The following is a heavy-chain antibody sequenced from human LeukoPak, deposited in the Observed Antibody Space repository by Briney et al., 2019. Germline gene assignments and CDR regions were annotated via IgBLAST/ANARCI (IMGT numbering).Heavy chain of an antibody. Sequence: GGSLRLSCAVSGFTFSDNWMSWVRQAPGKGLDWVANIKEDGSEKNYVDSVKGRFTISRDNSKNSLYLQMNSLRAEDTAVYYCAKYFRADARNYHRSFDSWGQGTLVPVSS. V-gene: IGHV3-7*05. CDR1: GFTFSDNW. J-gene: IGHJ4*02. D-gene: IGHD1-7*01. CDR3: AKYFRADARNYHRSFDS. CDR2: IKEDGSEK.